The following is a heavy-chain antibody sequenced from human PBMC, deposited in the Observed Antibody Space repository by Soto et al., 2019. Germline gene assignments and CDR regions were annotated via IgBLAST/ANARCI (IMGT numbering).Heavy chain of an antibody. CDR2: IYYSGST. D-gene: IGHD3-10*01. Sequence: PSETLSLTCAVSGGSIRSGGYYLSWIRQHPGKGLEWIGYIYYSGSTYYNPSLRSRVTISVDTSKNQFSLKLSSVTAADTAVYYCASHGSRTYLDWFDPWGQGTLVTVSS. J-gene: IGHJ5*02. CDR3: ASHGSRTYLDWFDP. V-gene: IGHV4-31*11. CDR1: GGSIRSGGYY.